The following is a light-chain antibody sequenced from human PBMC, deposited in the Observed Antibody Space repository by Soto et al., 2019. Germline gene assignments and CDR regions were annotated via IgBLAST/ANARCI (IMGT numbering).Light chain of an antibody. CDR1: RSDVGGHTY. CDR2: EVT. CDR3: SSYTSSTTVV. Sequence: QSVLTQPASVSGSPGQSITISCSGTRSDVGGHTYVSWYQQHPGKAPKLMIYEVTYRPSGVSSRFSGSKSGNTASLTISGLQAEDEAHYFCSSYTSSTTVVFGGGTKLTVL. J-gene: IGLJ2*01. V-gene: IGLV2-14*01.